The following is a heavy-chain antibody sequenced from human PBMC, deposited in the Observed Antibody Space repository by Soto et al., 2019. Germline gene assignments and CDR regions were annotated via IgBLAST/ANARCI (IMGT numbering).Heavy chain of an antibody. Sequence: EVKLLESGGGLVQPGGSMRLSCEASGFPFWTYSMSWVRQAPRKGLEWIGFVHYRGTTYYNPSLRSRSDLSLDMSKNEFFLSLKSVTDADEAIYYCARVPLGAAYTLASGRMFDLWSQGTLVAVSS. CDR3: ARVPLGAAYTLASGRMFDL. J-gene: IGHJ5*02. CDR2: YRGTT. CDR1: GFPFWTYS. V-gene: IGHV3-23*05. D-gene: IGHD3-16*01.